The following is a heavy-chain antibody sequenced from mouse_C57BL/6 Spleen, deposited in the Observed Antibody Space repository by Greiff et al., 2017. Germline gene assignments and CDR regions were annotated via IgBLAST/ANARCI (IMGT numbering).Heavy chain of an antibody. CDR1: GYTFTSYW. Sequence: QVQLQQPGAELVRPGTSVKLSCKASGYTFTSYWMHWVKQRPGQGLEWIGVIDPSDSYTNYNQKFKGKATLTVDTSSSTAYMQLSSLTSEDSAVYYCARGGGNGYFDVWGTGTTVTVSS. V-gene: IGHV1-59*01. J-gene: IGHJ1*03. CDR2: IDPSDSYT. CDR3: ARGGGNGYFDV. D-gene: IGHD2-1*01.